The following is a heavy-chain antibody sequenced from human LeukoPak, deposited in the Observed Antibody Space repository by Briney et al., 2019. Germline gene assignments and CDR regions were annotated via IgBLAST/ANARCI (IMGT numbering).Heavy chain of an antibody. J-gene: IGHJ4*02. Sequence: SLRLSCAASGFTFDDYAMHWVRQAPGKGLEWVSGISWNSGSIGYADSVKGRFTISRDNAKNSLYLQMNSLRAEDTALYYCAKGTVATSSGWYYFDYWGQGTPVTVSS. V-gene: IGHV3-9*01. CDR3: AKGTVATSSGWYYFDY. CDR1: GFTFDDYA. D-gene: IGHD4-17*01. CDR2: ISWNSGSI.